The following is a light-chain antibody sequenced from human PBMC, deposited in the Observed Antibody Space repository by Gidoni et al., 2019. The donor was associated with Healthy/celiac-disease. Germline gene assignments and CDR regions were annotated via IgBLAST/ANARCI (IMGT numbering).Light chain of an antibody. J-gene: IGKJ1*01. Sequence: DIQMTQSPYTLSATVGDSVTLTCRASQSISSWLAWYQQKPGKAPKHLIYKASSVESGVPSRCSGSGSGTEFTLTISSLQPDDFATYYCQQYNSYRTFGQGTKVEIK. V-gene: IGKV1-5*03. CDR2: KAS. CDR1: QSISSW. CDR3: QQYNSYRT.